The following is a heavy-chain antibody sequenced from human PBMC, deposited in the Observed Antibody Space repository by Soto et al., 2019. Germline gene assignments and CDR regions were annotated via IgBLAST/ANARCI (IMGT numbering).Heavy chain of an antibody. Sequence: PSETLSPTCTVSGDSISTFYWGWMRQSPGKELERIGYVYYTGSTNYNPSLKSRVTISVDRSKNQFSLKLTSANAADTAVYYCARGRTVRNYADDSSDYFYFFDYWGQGTQVTVSS. CDR2: VYYTGST. V-gene: IGHV4-59*01. J-gene: IGHJ4*02. D-gene: IGHD3-22*01. CDR1: GDSISTFY. CDR3: ARGRTVRNYADDSSDYFYFFDY.